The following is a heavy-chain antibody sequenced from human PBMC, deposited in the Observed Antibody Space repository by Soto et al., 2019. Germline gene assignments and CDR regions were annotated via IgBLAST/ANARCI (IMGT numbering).Heavy chain of an antibody. J-gene: IGHJ4*02. V-gene: IGHV1-69*01. CDR3: ASDRHHSGFED. CDR1: GGSFSNYA. Sequence: QVHLVQSGAEVKKPGSSVRVSRKASGGSFSNYAVTWVRQAPGQRLEWMGGITPMFGIANYAQKFQGRVTLTADESTGTAYMELSSLRPDDTGTYYCASDRHHSGFEDWGQGTLVTVSS. CDR2: ITPMFGIA.